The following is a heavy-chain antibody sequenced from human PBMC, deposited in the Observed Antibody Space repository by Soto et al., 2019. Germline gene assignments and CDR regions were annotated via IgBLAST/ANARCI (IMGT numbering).Heavy chain of an antibody. CDR3: AMPSFDNDAFDI. Sequence: SVKVSCKASGDTFNFYSIYWARQAPGLGLEWMGRFNPILSFSNSALKFQGRVTITADESTSTAYMELSSLRSEDTAVYYCAMPSFDNDAFDIWGQGTMVTVSS. CDR2: FNPILSFS. D-gene: IGHD3-9*01. CDR1: GDTFNFYS. J-gene: IGHJ3*02. V-gene: IGHV1-69*02.